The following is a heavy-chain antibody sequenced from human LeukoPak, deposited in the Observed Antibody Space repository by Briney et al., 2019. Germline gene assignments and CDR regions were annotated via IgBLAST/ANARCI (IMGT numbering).Heavy chain of an antibody. CDR2: IYTSGST. Sequence: KPSETLSLTCTVSGGSISNYYWSWIRQPAGKGLEWSGRIYTSGSTNYNPSFKSRVTISVDKSKNQFSLKLSSVTAADTAVYYCATGEGSRSYYYYYMDVWGIGTTVTVSS. CDR3: ATGEGSRSYYYYYMDV. CDR1: GGSISNYY. D-gene: IGHD3-10*01. J-gene: IGHJ6*03. V-gene: IGHV4-4*07.